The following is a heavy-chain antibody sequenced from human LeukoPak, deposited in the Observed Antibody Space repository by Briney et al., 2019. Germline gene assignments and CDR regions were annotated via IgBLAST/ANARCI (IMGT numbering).Heavy chain of an antibody. D-gene: IGHD1-26*01. CDR1: GGSFSGYY. Sequence: SETLSLTCAVYGGSFSGYYWSWIRQPPGKGLEWIGEINHSGSTNCNPSLKSRVTISVDTSKNQFSLKLSSVTAADTAVYYCARLRGYGPGSYYYYYYYMDVWGKGTTVTISS. J-gene: IGHJ6*03. CDR2: INHSGST. CDR3: ARLRGYGPGSYYYYYYYMDV. V-gene: IGHV4-34*01.